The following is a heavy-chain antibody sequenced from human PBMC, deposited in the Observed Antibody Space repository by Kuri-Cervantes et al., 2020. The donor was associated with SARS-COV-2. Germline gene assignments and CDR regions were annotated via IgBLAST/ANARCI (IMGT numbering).Heavy chain of an antibody. V-gene: IGHV3-53*01. J-gene: IGHJ4*02. CDR3: ASIVTGDSSGYY. D-gene: IGHD3-22*01. Sequence: GESLKISCAASGFTVSSNYMSWVRQAPGKGLEWVSVIYSGGSTYYADSVKGRFTISRDNSKNTLYLQMNSLRAEDTAVYYCASIVTGDSSGYYWGRGTLVTVSS. CDR1: GFTVSSNY. CDR2: IYSGGST.